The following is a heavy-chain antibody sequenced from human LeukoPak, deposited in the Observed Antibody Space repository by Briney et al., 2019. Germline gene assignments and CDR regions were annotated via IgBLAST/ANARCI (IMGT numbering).Heavy chain of an antibody. CDR1: GFTFDDYG. J-gene: IGHJ4*02. V-gene: IGHV3-20*01. D-gene: IGHD3-10*01. CDR3: VLTSGSGSYRGYLNY. Sequence: RPGGSLRLSCVASGFTFDDYGIGWVRQAPGKGREWGSGINWNGGSTDYADSVKGRFTISRDNAKNSVSLTVEDTALYHFVLTSGSGSYRGYLNYWGQGTLVTVSS. CDR2: INWNGGST.